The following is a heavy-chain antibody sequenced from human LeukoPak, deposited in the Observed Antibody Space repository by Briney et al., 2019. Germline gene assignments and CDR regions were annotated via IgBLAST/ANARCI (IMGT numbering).Heavy chain of an antibody. V-gene: IGHV4-59*01. CDR2: IYYSGST. Sequence: SETLSLTCTVSGGSISSYYWSWIRQPPGKGLEWIGYIYYSGSTNYNPSLKSRVTISVDTSKNQFSLKLSSVTAADTAVYYCARAASYYYYYMDVWGKGTTVTVSS. CDR1: GGSISSYY. J-gene: IGHJ6*03. CDR3: ARAASYYYYYMDV.